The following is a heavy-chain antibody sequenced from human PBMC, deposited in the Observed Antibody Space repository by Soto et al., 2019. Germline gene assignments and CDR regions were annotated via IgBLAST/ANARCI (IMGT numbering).Heavy chain of an antibody. Sequence: QVQLVQSGAELKKPGASVKVSCKASEYSFTGYYMHWVRQAPGQGLDGVGWINPISGGIHYAQKFQGRVTVTRDTCTGKAYMELSSPRSDDTAMYYRAQDPGGATETTKKVLDWWGQGTMLTVSS. CDR3: AQDPGGATETTKKVLDW. CDR2: INPISGGI. D-gene: IGHD4-4*01. J-gene: IGHJ3*01. V-gene: IGHV1-2*02. CDR1: EYSFTGYY.